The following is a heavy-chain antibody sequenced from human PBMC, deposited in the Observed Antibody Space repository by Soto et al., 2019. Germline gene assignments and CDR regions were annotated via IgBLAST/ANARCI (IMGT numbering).Heavy chain of an antibody. V-gene: IGHV3-23*01. Sequence: GGSLRLSCAASGFTFSSYAMSWVRQAPGKGLEWVSAISGSGGSTYYADSVKGRFTISRDNSKNTLYLQMNSLRAEDTAVYYCAKAQFHYDFWSGFHAFDIWGQGTMVTVSS. CDR1: GFTFSSYA. D-gene: IGHD3-3*01. CDR3: AKAQFHYDFWSGFHAFDI. J-gene: IGHJ3*02. CDR2: ISGSGGST.